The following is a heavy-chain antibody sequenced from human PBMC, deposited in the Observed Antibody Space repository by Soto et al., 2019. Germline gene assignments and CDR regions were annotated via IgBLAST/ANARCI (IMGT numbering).Heavy chain of an antibody. V-gene: IGHV1-18*01. CDR2: ISAYNGNT. CDR3: ARDPDQYYYDSSGYSDY. Sequence: ASVKVSCKASGYTFTSYGISWVRQAPGQGLEWMGWISAYNGNTNYAQKLQGRVTMTTDTSTSTAYMELRSLRSDDTAVYYCARDPDQYYYDSSGYSDYWGQGTLVTVSS. CDR1: GYTFTSYG. J-gene: IGHJ4*02. D-gene: IGHD3-22*01.